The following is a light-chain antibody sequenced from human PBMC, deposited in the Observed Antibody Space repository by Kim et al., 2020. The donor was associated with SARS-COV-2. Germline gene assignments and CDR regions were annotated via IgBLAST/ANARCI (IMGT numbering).Light chain of an antibody. J-gene: IGLJ3*02. V-gene: IGLV3-19*01. CDR3: DSRDSSAYHLV. Sequence: ALGQAVRITCQGDSLRNYYANWYQQKPGQAPVLVIYGKNNRPSGIPDRFSGSNSGNTASLTITGAQAEDEADYYCDSRDSSAYHLVFGGGTQLTVL. CDR2: GKN. CDR1: SLRNYY.